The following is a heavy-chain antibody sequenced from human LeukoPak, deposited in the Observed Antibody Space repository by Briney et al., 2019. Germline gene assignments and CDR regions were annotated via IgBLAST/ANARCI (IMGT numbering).Heavy chain of an antibody. CDR2: IYYSGST. J-gene: IGHJ4*02. Sequence: SETLSLTCTVSGGSISSYYWSWIRQPPGKGLEWIGYIYYSGSTNYNPSLKSRVTISVDTSKNQFSLKLSSVTAADTAVYYCARVDTAMVLDYWGQGTLVTVSS. CDR3: ARVDTAMVLDY. V-gene: IGHV4-59*01. D-gene: IGHD5-18*01. CDR1: GGSISSYY.